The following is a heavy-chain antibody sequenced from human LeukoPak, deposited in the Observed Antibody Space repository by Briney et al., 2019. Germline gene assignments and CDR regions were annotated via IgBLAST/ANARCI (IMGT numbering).Heavy chain of an antibody. CDR3: AKADSYGGNSQLFDF. CDR2: IDGSGDNT. D-gene: IGHD2-21*02. V-gene: IGHV3-23*01. J-gene: IGHJ4*02. CDR1: GFTFNNYA. Sequence: GGSLRLSCAASGFTFNNYAMSWVRQAPGKGLEWVSGIDGSGDNTYYADSVKGRFTIPRDNSKDTLFLQMNSLRAEDTAVYYCAKADSYGGNSQLFDFWGQGTLVTVSS.